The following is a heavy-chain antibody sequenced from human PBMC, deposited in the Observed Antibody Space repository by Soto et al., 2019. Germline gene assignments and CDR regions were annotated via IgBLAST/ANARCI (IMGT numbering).Heavy chain of an antibody. CDR3: ARWFTYGNFAYFDY. CDR2: INSGGGTT. CDR1: GSTFNTYW. D-gene: IGHD3-10*01. Sequence: PGGSLRLSCAASGSTFNTYWMHWFRQAPGKGLVWVSRINSGGGTTTYADSVKGRFTISRDNAKNTLYLQMSGLRADDTAVYYCARWFTYGNFAYFDYWGQGTQLPVSS. V-gene: IGHV3-74*01. J-gene: IGHJ4*02.